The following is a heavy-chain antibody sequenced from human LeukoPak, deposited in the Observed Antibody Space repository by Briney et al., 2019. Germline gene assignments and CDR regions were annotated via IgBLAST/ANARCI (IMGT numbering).Heavy chain of an antibody. CDR2: TYYRSKWLH. D-gene: IGHD3-16*01. CDR1: GDSVSSNTAA. V-gene: IGHV6-1*01. Sequence: SQTLSLTCAISGDSVSSNTAAWNWIRQSPPRGLEWLGRTYYRSKWLHDYALSVRSRITINPDTSKNQFSLQLNSVTPEDTAVYYCARDIWHFDYWGQGTLVTVSS. J-gene: IGHJ4*02. CDR3: ARDIWHFDY.